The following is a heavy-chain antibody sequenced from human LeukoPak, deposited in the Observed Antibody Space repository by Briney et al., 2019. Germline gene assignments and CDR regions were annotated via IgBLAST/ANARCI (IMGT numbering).Heavy chain of an antibody. V-gene: IGHV1-69*13. D-gene: IGHD2-21*01. CDR3: ARVAYCGGDCYSPHFDY. J-gene: IGHJ4*02. CDR1: GGTFSSYA. Sequence: SVKVSCKASGGTFSSYAISWVRQAPGQGLEWMGGIIPIFGTANYAQKFQGRVTITADESTSTAYMELSSLRSEDTAVYYCARVAYCGGDCYSPHFDYWGQGTLVTVSS. CDR2: IIPIFGTA.